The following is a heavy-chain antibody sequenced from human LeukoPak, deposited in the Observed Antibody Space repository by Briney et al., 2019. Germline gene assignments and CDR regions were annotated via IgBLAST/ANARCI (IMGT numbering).Heavy chain of an antibody. J-gene: IGHJ5*02. Sequence: SETLSLTCTVSGGSISSYYWSWIRQPPGKGLEWIGYMYYSGSTNYNPSLKSRVTISVDTSKNYFSLKLSSVTAADTAVYYCARQHYYDTGGYYYQGWFDPWGQGTLVTVSS. CDR3: ARQHYYDTGGYYYQGWFDP. CDR2: MYYSGST. D-gene: IGHD3-22*01. V-gene: IGHV4-59*01. CDR1: GGSISSYY.